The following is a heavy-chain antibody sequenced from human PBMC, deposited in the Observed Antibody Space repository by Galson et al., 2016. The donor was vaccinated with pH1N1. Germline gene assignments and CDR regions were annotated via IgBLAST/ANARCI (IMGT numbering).Heavy chain of an antibody. CDR3: ARRVFEYLEALPTDAFQV. D-gene: IGHD2/OR15-2a*01. V-gene: IGHV4-31*03. Sequence: LSLTCTVSGASVTRGDSYWSWIRQHPGKGLEWIGYIDYSGSTYYNPSLKRRIVVSVDTSKNQFSLTLRSATAADPAVYYCARRVFEYLEALPTDAFQVWGPGTMVTVSS. CDR2: IDYSGST. CDR1: GASVTRGDSY. J-gene: IGHJ3*01.